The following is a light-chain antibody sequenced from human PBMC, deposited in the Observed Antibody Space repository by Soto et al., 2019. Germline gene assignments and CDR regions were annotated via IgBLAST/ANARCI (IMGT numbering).Light chain of an antibody. J-gene: IGLJ1*01. V-gene: IGLV2-8*01. CDR3: CSYVGSNNYV. CDR1: SSDVGGYNY. CDR2: EVT. Sequence: QSVLTQPPSASGSPGQSVAISCTGNSSDVGGYNYVSWYQQYPGRAPKLIMYEVTKRPSGVPDRFSGSKSGNTASLTVSGLQAEDEADYYCCSYVGSNNYVFGTGTKVTVL.